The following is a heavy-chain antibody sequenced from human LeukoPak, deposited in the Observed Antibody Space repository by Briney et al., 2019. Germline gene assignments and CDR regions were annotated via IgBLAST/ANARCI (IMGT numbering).Heavy chain of an antibody. Sequence: PGGSLRLSCAASGFTFSSYGMHWVRQAPGKGLEWVSVIYSGGSTYYADSVKGRFTISRDNSKNTLYLQMNSLRAEDTAVYYCARDHTRKDVWGQGTTVTVSS. CDR1: GFTFSSYG. CDR2: IYSGGST. J-gene: IGHJ6*02. CDR3: ARDHTRKDV. V-gene: IGHV3-NL1*01.